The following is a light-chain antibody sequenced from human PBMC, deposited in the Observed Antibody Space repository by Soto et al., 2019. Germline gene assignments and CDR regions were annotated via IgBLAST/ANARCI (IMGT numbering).Light chain of an antibody. CDR2: GAS. V-gene: IGKV3-20*01. J-gene: IGKJ5*01. Sequence: EIVLTQSPGTLSLSPGERAALSYRASQSVSSRYLAWYQQKPGQAPRLLIYGASSRATGIPDRFSGSGSETDFTLTISRLEPEDFAVYYCQQYGSSLSITFGQGTRLEIK. CDR1: QSVSSRY. CDR3: QQYGSSLSIT.